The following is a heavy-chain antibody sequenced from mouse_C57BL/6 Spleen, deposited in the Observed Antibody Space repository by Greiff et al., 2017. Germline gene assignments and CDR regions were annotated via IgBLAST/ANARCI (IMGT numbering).Heavy chain of an antibody. D-gene: IGHD3-2*02. CDR3: ARDSSGPYYFDY. V-gene: IGHV5-16*01. Sequence: EVKLVESEGGLVQPGSSMKLSCTASGFTFSDYYMAWVRQVPEKGLEWVANINYDGSSTYYLDSLKSRFIISRDNAKNILYLQMSSLKSEDTATYYCARDSSGPYYFDYWGHGTTLTVSS. CDR2: INYDGSST. CDR1: GFTFSDYY. J-gene: IGHJ2*01.